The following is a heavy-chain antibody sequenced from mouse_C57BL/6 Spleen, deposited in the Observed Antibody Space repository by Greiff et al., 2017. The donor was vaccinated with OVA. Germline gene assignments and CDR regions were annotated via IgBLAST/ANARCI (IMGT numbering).Heavy chain of an antibody. CDR3: ARGSGYVDY. V-gene: IGHV1-61*01. Sequence: VQLQQPGAELVRPGSSVKLSCKASGYTFTSYWMAWVKQRPGQGLEWIGNIYPSDSETHYNQKFKDKATLTVDKSSSTAYMQLSSLTSEDSAVYYYARGSGYVDYWGKGTTLTVSS. D-gene: IGHD3-2*02. CDR2: IYPSDSET. CDR1: GYTFTSYW. J-gene: IGHJ2*01.